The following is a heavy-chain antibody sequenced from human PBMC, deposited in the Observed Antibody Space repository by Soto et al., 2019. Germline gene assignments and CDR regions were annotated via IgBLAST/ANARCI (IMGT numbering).Heavy chain of an antibody. CDR1: GFSIYA. CDR2: IAYDGSDK. J-gene: IGHJ5*02. CDR3: TKVRRRSDHCFDP. D-gene: IGHD4-17*01. Sequence: VQLVESGGGVVHPGRSLRLSCATSGFSIYAIHRVRQAPGTGMEWVAGIAYDGSDKHYADSVKGRFTISRDNSKNTLYLQMNSLRSEDTDVYYCTKVRRRSDHCFDPWGQGTLVTVSS. V-gene: IGHV3-30*18.